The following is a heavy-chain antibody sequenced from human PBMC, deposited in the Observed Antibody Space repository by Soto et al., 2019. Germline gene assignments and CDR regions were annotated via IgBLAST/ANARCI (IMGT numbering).Heavy chain of an antibody. CDR3: SKAMIGSYDSDAFDV. V-gene: IGHV3-30*18. Sequence: GGSLRLSCAASGFSFSRYGIHWARQAPGKGLGWVAVISYDESTTFYADSVKGRFTISRDNSKNTLFLQMNSLRPEDTAVYYCSKAMIGSYDSDAFDVWGQGTMVTVSS. CDR1: GFSFSRYG. D-gene: IGHD3-22*01. J-gene: IGHJ3*01. CDR2: ISYDESTT.